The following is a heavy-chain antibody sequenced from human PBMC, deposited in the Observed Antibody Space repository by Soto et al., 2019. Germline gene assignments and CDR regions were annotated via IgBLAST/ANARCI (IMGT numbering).Heavy chain of an antibody. V-gene: IGHV4-59*01. CDR3: ARDRVVGAKALAFDI. J-gene: IGHJ3*02. CDR2: IYYSGST. D-gene: IGHD1-26*01. CDR1: GGSISSYY. Sequence: SETLSLTCTVSGGSISSYYWSWIRKPPGKGLEWIGYIYYSGSTNYNPSLKSRVTISVDTSKNQFSLKLSSVTAADTAVYYCARDRVVGAKALAFDIWGQGTMVTVSS.